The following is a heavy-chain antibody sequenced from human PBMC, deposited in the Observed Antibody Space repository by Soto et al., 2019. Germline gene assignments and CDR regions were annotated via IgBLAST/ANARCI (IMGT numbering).Heavy chain of an antibody. Sequence: SETLSLTCTVSGGSISSSSYYWGWIRQPPGKGLEWIGSIYYSGSTYYNPSLKSRVTISVDTPKNQFSLKLSSVTAADTAVYYCARQDGITIFGVADKYYFDYWGQGTLVTVS. D-gene: IGHD3-3*01. CDR1: GGSISSSSYY. V-gene: IGHV4-39*01. CDR3: ARQDGITIFGVADKYYFDY. CDR2: IYYSGST. J-gene: IGHJ4*02.